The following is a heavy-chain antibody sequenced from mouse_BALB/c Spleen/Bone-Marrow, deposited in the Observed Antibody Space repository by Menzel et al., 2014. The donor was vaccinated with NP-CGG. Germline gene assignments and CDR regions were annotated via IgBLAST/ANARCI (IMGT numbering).Heavy chain of an antibody. V-gene: IGHV3-1*02. D-gene: IGHD1-1*01. Sequence: EVQGVESGPDLVKPSQSLSFTCTVTGYSITSGYNWHWIRQFPGNKLEWMGYIHYSGSTNYNRSLKSRISITRDTSKNQYFLHLNAVTTQDTATYYCARGVYYGSTYFDYWGQGTTLTVSS. CDR1: GYSITSGYN. CDR3: ARGVYYGSTYFDY. CDR2: IHYSGST. J-gene: IGHJ2*01.